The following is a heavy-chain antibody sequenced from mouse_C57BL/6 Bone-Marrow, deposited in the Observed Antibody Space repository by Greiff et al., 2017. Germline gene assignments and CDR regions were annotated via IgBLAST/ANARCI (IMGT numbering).Heavy chain of an antibody. Sequence: DVQLQESGGGLVQPGGSLKLSCAASGFTFSDYYMYWVRQTPEKRLEWVAYISNGGGSTYYPDTVKGRFTISRDNAKNTLYLQMSRLKSEDTAMYYCARLLSDYWGQGTTLTVSS. CDR2: ISNGGGST. V-gene: IGHV5-12*01. J-gene: IGHJ2*01. CDR3: ARLLSDY. CDR1: GFTFSDYY.